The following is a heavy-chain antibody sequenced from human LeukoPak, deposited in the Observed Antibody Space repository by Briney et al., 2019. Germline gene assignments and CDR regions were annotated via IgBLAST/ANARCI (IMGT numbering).Heavy chain of an antibody. CDR1: GGSISSYY. CDR2: IYYSGST. J-gene: IGHJ1*01. CDR3: ARVGGHMAYSPIQH. Sequence: SETLSLTCTVSGGSISSYYWSWIRQPPGKGLEWIGYIYYSGSTNYSPSLKSRVTISVDTSKNQFSLKLSSVTAADTAVYYCARVGGHMAYSPIQHWGQGTLVTVSS. V-gene: IGHV4-59*01. D-gene: IGHD2-21*01.